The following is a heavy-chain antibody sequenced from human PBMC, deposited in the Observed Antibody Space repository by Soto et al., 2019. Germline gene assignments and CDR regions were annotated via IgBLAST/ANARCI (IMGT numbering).Heavy chain of an antibody. V-gene: IGHV4-59*08. D-gene: IGHD1-1*01. CDR3: ARHGPLSNNWNQLDY. CDR2: IYYSGST. Sequence: PSETLSLTCTVSGGSISSYYWIWIRQPPGKGLEWIGYIYYSGSTNYNPSLKSRVTISVDTSKNQFSLKLSSVTAADTAVYYCARHGPLSNNWNQLDYWGQGTLVTVSS. CDR1: GGSISSYY. J-gene: IGHJ4*02.